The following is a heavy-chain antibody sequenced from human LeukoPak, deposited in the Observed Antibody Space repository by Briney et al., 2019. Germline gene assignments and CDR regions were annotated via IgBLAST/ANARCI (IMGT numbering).Heavy chain of an antibody. V-gene: IGHV3-30*01. CDR3: ARWAYFHDSSGYFVDK. D-gene: IGHD3-22*01. CDR1: GFAFSTFA. Sequence: PGRSLRLSCPVSGFAFSTFAMHWVRQAPGKGLEWVAVISYDGSNQYYADSVKGRFTISRDNSKTTLYLQMNSLRAEDTAVYYCARWAYFHDSSGYFVDKWGQGTLVTVSS. CDR2: ISYDGSNQ. J-gene: IGHJ4*02.